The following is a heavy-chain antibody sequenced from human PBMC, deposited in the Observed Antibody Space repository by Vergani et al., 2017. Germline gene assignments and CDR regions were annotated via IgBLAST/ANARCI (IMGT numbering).Heavy chain of an antibody. CDR3: TRGEKRYDFWSGSDNWFDP. Sequence: QVQLQESGPGLVKPSETLSLTCTVSGGSISSYYWSWIRQPPWKGLEWIGYIYYSGSTNYNPSRKSRVTISADTSKNQFSLKLGSVTAADSAVYYYTRGEKRYDFWSGSDNWFDPWGQGTLVTVSS. J-gene: IGHJ5*02. CDR2: IYYSGST. CDR1: GGSISSYY. D-gene: IGHD3-3*01. V-gene: IGHV4-59*01.